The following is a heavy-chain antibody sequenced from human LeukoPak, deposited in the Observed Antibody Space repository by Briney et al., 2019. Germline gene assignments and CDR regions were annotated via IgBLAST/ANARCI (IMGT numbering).Heavy chain of an antibody. J-gene: IGHJ4*02. D-gene: IGHD3-10*01. CDR3: AKGYGSGTHSGDWVGVY. CDR1: GFTFSSYA. CDR2: VGGSGDIT. V-gene: IGHV3-23*01. Sequence: GGSLRLSCAASGFTFSSYAMSWVRQAPGKGLEWVSGVGGSGDITYYADSVKGRFTISRDNSKNTLYLQVNSPRADDTAVYYCAKGYGSGTHSGDWVGVYWGQGTLVTVYS.